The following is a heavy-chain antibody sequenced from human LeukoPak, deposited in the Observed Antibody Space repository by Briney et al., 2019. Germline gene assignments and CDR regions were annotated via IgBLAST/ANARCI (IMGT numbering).Heavy chain of an antibody. D-gene: IGHD3-3*01. CDR3: ARLREIPVFGVVTKSTSYFDY. V-gene: IGHV3-20*04. CDR2: INWNGDST. Sequence: PGGSLRLSCAASGLTFDDHGMSWVRQAPGKGLQWVSAINWNGDSTSYADSVKGRFTISRDNAKNSLYLQMNSLRAEDTAVYYCARLREIPVFGVVTKSTSYFDYWGQGTLVTVSS. J-gene: IGHJ4*02. CDR1: GLTFDDHG.